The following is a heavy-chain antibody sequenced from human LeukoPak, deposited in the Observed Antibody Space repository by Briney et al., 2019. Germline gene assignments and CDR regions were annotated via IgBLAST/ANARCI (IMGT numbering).Heavy chain of an antibody. CDR2: IRYDGSNK. CDR3: AKEEPRYCSGGSCYSGY. Sequence: GGSLRLSCAASGFTFSSYGMHWVRQAPGKGLEWVAFIRYDGSNKYYADSVKGRFTISRDNSKNTLYLQMNSLRAEDTAVYYCAKEEPRYCSGGSCYSGYWGKGTTVTVSS. D-gene: IGHD2-15*01. CDR1: GFTFSSYG. J-gene: IGHJ6*04. V-gene: IGHV3-30*02.